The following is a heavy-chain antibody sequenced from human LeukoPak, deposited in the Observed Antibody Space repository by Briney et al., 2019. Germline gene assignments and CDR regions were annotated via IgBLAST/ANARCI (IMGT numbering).Heavy chain of an antibody. D-gene: IGHD4-17*01. CDR3: ARTYGDYATYFDY. CDR2: ISSDGSNK. V-gene: IGHV3-30*04. Sequence: QPGRSLRLSCAASGFTFSTYAIHWVRQAPGKGLEWVVVISSDGSNKYYAGSVKGRLTISRDNSKSTLYLQMNSLRVDDTAVYYCARTYGDYATYFDYWGQGTLVTVSS. J-gene: IGHJ4*02. CDR1: GFTFSTYA.